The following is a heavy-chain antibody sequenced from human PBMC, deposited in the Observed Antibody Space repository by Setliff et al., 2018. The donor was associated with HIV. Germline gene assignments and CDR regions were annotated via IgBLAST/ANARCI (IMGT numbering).Heavy chain of an antibody. V-gene: IGHV1-18*01. Sequence: GASVKVACKASGYSFSSYGITWVRQARGQGLEWMGWISAYSGHTNYAQKLQGRVTMTTDTSTNTASMELRRLRSNDTAVYYCVTSETYNSSPFHWGQGTLVTVSS. CDR2: ISAYSGHT. J-gene: IGHJ4*02. CDR3: VTSETYNSSPFH. CDR1: GYSFSSYG. D-gene: IGHD6-13*01.